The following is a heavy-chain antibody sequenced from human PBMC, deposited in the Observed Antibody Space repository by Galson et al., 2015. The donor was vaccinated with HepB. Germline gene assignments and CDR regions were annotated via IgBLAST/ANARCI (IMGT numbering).Heavy chain of an antibody. CDR3: ARITATELAEDY. V-gene: IGHV4-31*03. J-gene: IGHJ4*02. CDR1: GGSISGGFY. D-gene: IGHD6-13*01. Sequence: TLSLTCTVSGGSISGGFYWTWIRQHPGKGLEWIANIYHSGTTYYNPSLRSRLTISADTSRNQFSLKLRSVTAADTAMYYCARITATELAEDYWGQGTLVTVST. CDR2: IYHSGTT.